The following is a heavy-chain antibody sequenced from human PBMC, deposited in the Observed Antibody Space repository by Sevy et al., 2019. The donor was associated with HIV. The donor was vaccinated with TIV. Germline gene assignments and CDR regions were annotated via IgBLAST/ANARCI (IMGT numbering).Heavy chain of an antibody. Sequence: GRSLRLSCAASGFTFSSYGMHWVRQAPGKGLEWVAVISYDGSNKYYADSVKGQFTISRDNSKNTLYLQMNSLRAEDTAVYYCAKDRTPYSSSSIAWFDPWGQGTLVTVSS. J-gene: IGHJ5*02. CDR3: AKDRTPYSSSSIAWFDP. CDR2: ISYDGSNK. CDR1: GFTFSSYG. D-gene: IGHD6-6*01. V-gene: IGHV3-30*18.